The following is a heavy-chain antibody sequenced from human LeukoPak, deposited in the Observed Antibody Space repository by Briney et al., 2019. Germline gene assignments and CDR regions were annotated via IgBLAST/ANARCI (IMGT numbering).Heavy chain of an antibody. Sequence: GGSLRLSCAASGFTFSSYWMSWVRQAPGKGLEWVSYISSSGSTIYYADSVKGRFTISRDNAKNSLYLQMNSLRAEDTAVYYCARGGSGSYPRSYYYYMDVWGKGTTVTISS. CDR2: ISSSGSTI. V-gene: IGHV3-48*04. D-gene: IGHD3-10*01. CDR3: ARGGSGSYPRSYYYYMDV. J-gene: IGHJ6*03. CDR1: GFTFSSYW.